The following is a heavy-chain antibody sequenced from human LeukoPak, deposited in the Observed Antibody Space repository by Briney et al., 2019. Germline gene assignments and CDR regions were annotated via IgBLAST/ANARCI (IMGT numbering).Heavy chain of an antibody. CDR3: ARNGGNSDFDY. J-gene: IGHJ4*02. CDR2: IYHSGAT. D-gene: IGHD4-23*01. CDR1: GGSISSGSSNC. Sequence: SETLSLTCAVSGGSISSGSSNCWTWVRQPPGKGLEWIGEIYHSGATNYNPSLKSRVTMLLDKSKNQFSLKLNSVTAADTAVYYCARNGGNSDFDYWGQGTLVTVSS. V-gene: IGHV4-4*02.